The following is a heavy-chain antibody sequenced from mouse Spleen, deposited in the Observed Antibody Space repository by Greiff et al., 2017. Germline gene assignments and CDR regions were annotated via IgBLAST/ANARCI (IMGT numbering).Heavy chain of an antibody. J-gene: IGHJ4*01. CDR3: ARRHYGSSPYAMDY. D-gene: IGHD1-1*01. CDR2: ISSGGSYT. V-gene: IGHV5-9-1*01. CDR1: GFTFSSYA. Sequence: EVKLVESGGGLVKPGGSLKLSCAASGFTFSSYAMSWVRQTPEKRLEWVATISSGGSYTYYPDSVKGRFTISRDNAKNTLYLQMSSLRSEDTAMYYCARRHYGSSPYAMDYWGQGTSVTVSS.